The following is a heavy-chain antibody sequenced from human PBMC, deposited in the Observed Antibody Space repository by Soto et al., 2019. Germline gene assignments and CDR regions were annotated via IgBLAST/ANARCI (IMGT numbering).Heavy chain of an antibody. D-gene: IGHD2-15*01. J-gene: IGHJ4*02. CDR3: AREERGYCSGGSCYTTD. CDR1: GGTFSSYA. Sequence: QVQLVQSGAEVKKPGSSVKVSCKASGGTFSSYAISWVRQAPGQGLEWMGGIIPIFGTANYAEKFQGRVTITADECTSTAYMELSSLRSEDTAVYYCAREERGYCSGGSCYTTDWGQGTLVTVSS. V-gene: IGHV1-69*01. CDR2: IIPIFGTA.